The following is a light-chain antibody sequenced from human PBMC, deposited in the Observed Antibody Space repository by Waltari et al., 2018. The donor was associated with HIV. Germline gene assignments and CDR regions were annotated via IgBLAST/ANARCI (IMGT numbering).Light chain of an antibody. CDR3: ATGDDSLSGVV. CDR2: RND. V-gene: IGLV1-47*01. Sequence: QSVLTQPPSASGTPGQRVTISCSGSSSTIGSNSVFWYQQLPGTAPKVVIYRNDRRPSGVPDRFSGSKSGPSASLAISGLRSEDEADYYCATGDDSLSGVVFGGGTKLNVL. J-gene: IGLJ2*01. CDR1: SSTIGSNS.